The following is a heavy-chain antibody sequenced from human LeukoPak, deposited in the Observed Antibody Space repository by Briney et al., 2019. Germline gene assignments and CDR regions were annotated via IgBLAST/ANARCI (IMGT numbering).Heavy chain of an antibody. V-gene: IGHV3-23*01. CDR3: AKDPETYSSRWFDS. Sequence: GGSLRLSCAASGFTFSNYALSWVRQAPGKGLEWVSSLSDNGGSPYYADSVKGRFTISRDNSKNTLYLHMNSLRVEDTAVYYCAKDPETYSSRWFDSWGQGTLVTVSS. D-gene: IGHD2-21*01. J-gene: IGHJ5*01. CDR2: LSDNGGSP. CDR1: GFTFSNYA.